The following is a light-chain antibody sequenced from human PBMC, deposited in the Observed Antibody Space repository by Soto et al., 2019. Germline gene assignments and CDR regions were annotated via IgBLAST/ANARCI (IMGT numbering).Light chain of an antibody. V-gene: IGKV1-9*01. CDR1: QGVRSY. CDR3: HQVYTYPRK. Sequence: IQLTHSPYSLSASVVDIVKISFLASQGVRSYLAWFQQSTGKDPKLLIFGASTLQNGVPARFSGGGFGTEFTLTITSLQPEDFATYYCHQVYTYPRKFGQGTKVDIK. J-gene: IGKJ1*01. CDR2: GAS.